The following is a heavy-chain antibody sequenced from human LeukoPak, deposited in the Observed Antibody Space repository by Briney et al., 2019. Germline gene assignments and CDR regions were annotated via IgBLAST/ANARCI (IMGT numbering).Heavy chain of an antibody. J-gene: IGHJ4*02. D-gene: IGHD5-18*01. CDR1: GFTFSSLW. Sequence: GGSLRLSCVGSGFTFSSLWMSWVRQIPGKGLEWVANIKQDGSEKYYVDSVKGRFTISRDNAKNSLYLQMNSLRAEDTAVYYCAREGPVDTAMVYPDHFDYWGQGTLVTVSS. CDR3: AREGPVDTAMVYPDHFDY. CDR2: IKQDGSEK. V-gene: IGHV3-7*03.